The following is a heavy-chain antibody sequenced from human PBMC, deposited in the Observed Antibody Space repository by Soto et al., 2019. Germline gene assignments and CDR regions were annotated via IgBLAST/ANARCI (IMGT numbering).Heavy chain of an antibody. J-gene: IGHJ6*02. CDR2: ISWNSGTI. CDR1: GFTFDNFA. D-gene: IGHD2-2*01. Sequence: GGSLSLSCIASGFTFDNFAMHWVRQAPGRGLEWVSGISWNSGTITYAASVKGRFTTSSANAKNSLYLEMNSLRTEDTALYYCVKDKGASTDYGMDVWGQGTTVTVSS. V-gene: IGHV3-9*01. CDR3: VKDKGASTDYGMDV.